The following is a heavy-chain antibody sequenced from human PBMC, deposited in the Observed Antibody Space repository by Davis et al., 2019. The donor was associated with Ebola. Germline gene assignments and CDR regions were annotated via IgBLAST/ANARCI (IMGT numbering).Heavy chain of an antibody. CDR2: ISCNGGST. J-gene: IGHJ4*02. CDR1: GFTFSSYA. Sequence: GESLKISCSASGFTFSSYAMHWDRQAPGKGLEYVSAISCNGGSTYYADSVKGRFTISRDNSKYTLYLQMSSLRAEDTAVYYCVSIAARPTNFDYWGQGTLVTVSS. CDR3: VSIAARPTNFDY. D-gene: IGHD6-6*01. V-gene: IGHV3-64D*06.